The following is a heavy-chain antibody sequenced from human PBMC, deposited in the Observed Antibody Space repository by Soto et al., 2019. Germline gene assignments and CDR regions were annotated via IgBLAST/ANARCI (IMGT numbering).Heavy chain of an antibody. J-gene: IGHJ6*02. CDR1: GGSISSYY. CDR2: IYYSGST. D-gene: IGHD3-10*01. Sequence: SETLSLTCTVSGGSISSYYWIWIRQPPGKGLEWIGYIYYSGSTNYNPSLKSRVTISVDTSKNQFSLKLSSVTAADTAVYYCARGREYYYGMDVWGQGTTVTVSS. V-gene: IGHV4-59*01. CDR3: ARGREYYYGMDV.